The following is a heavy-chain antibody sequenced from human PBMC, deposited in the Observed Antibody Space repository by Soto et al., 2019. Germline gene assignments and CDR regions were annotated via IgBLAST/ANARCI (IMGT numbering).Heavy chain of an antibody. CDR1: GFNFGDYA. Sequence: GGSLRVSCPASGFNFGDYARSWFRQAPGKGLEWVGFIRSKAYGGTTEYAASVKGRFTISRDDSKSIAYLQMNSLKTEDTAVYYCTRGGDSSSWYTEWFDPWGQGTLVTVSS. CDR2: IRSKAYGGTT. CDR3: TRGGDSSSWYTEWFDP. D-gene: IGHD6-13*01. V-gene: IGHV3-49*03. J-gene: IGHJ5*02.